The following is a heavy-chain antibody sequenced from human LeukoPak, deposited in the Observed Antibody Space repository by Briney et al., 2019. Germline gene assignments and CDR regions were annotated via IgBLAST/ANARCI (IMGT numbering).Heavy chain of an antibody. D-gene: IGHD5-12*01. CDR2: VYYSGST. Sequence: SETLSLTCTVSGGSISSYYWSWIRQPPGKGLEWIGYVYYSGSTNYNPSLNSRVTISVDTSKNQFSLKLSSVTAADTAVYYCARDNGYGNFDYWGQGTLVTVSS. J-gene: IGHJ4*02. CDR3: ARDNGYGNFDY. CDR1: GGSISSYY. V-gene: IGHV4-59*01.